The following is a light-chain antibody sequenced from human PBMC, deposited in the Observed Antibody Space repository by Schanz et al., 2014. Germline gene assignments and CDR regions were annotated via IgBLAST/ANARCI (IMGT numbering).Light chain of an antibody. J-gene: IGLJ1*01. V-gene: IGLV2-14*01. Sequence: QSALTQPASVSGSPGQSVTISCTGTSSDVGGYNYVSWYQQHPGKAPKLMIYDVTNRPSGVSNRFSGSKSGNTASLTISGXXAEDEADYYCSSYADTNNYVFGTGTKLTVL. CDR2: DVT. CDR1: SSDVGGYNY. CDR3: SSYADTNNYV.